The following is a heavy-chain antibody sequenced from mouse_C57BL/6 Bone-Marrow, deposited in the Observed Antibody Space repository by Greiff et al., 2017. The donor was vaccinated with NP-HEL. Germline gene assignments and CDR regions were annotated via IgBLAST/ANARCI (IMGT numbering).Heavy chain of an antibody. D-gene: IGHD4-1*01. Sequence: QVQLQQSGAELVRPGASVTLSCKASGYTFTDYEMHWVKQTPVHGLEWIGAIDPETGGTAYNQKFKGKAILTADKSSSTAYMELRSLTSEDSAVYYCTRTGWGYFDYWGQGTTLTVSS. CDR1: GYTFTDYE. CDR2: IDPETGGT. J-gene: IGHJ2*01. CDR3: TRTGWGYFDY. V-gene: IGHV1-15*01.